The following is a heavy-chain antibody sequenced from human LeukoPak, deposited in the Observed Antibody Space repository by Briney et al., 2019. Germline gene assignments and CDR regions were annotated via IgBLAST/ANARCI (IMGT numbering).Heavy chain of an antibody. J-gene: IGHJ4*02. Sequence: GGPLRHSCAASGFTLRSHWMSWVRQAPGKALEGVANIKQDGSEKYYVASVKGRFTISRDNAKNSLYLQMNSLRAEDTAVYYCARLREITFGGVIGIDYWGQGTLVTVSS. V-gene: IGHV3-7*01. CDR2: IKQDGSEK. D-gene: IGHD3-16*02. CDR3: ARLREITFGGVIGIDY. CDR1: GFTLRSHW.